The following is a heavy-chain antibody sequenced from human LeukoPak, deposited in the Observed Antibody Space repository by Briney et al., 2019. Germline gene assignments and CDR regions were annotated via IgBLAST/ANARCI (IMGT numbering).Heavy chain of an antibody. V-gene: IGHV3-48*04. CDR3: AKDILAAGLLFDY. CDR2: ISSSSSTI. J-gene: IGHJ4*02. CDR1: GFTFSSYS. Sequence: PGGSLRLSCAASGFTFSSYSMNWVRQAPGKGLEWVSYISSSSSTIYYADSVKGRFTISRDNAKNSLYLQMNSLRAEDTAVYYCAKDILAAGLLFDYWGQGTLVTVSS. D-gene: IGHD6-13*01.